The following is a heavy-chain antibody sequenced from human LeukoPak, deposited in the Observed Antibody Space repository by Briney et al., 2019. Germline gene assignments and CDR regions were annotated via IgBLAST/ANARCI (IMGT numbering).Heavy chain of an antibody. J-gene: IGHJ4*02. CDR2: ISDDGRNK. Sequence: GGSPRLSCAASDGMHWVRQAPGKGLEWVGVISDDGRNKKYADSVKGRFTISRDNSKDTLYLQMNSLRDEDTAVYYCAKRPSDYGDYVTYFDYWGQGTLVTVSS. CDR1: DG. D-gene: IGHD4-17*01. CDR3: AKRPSDYGDYVTYFDY. V-gene: IGHV3-30*18.